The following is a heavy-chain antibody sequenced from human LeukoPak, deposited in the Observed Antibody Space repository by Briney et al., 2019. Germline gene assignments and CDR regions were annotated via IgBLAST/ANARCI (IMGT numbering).Heavy chain of an antibody. J-gene: IGHJ4*02. CDR2: ISISGDTT. CDR3: ANEIRPNDY. D-gene: IGHD4-17*01. Sequence: GRSLRLSCAASGFTFSSHAMTWVRQAPGKGPEWVSAISISGDTTYYADAVKGRFTISRDNSKNTVYLQMNSLRAEDTAVYYCANEIRPNDYWGQGTLVTVSS. V-gene: IGHV3-23*01. CDR1: GFTFSSHA.